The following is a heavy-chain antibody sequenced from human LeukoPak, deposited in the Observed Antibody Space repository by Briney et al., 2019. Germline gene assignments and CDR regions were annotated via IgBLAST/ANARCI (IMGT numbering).Heavy chain of an antibody. J-gene: IGHJ6*03. CDR3: AKVGGWYEQYYYYYMDV. D-gene: IGHD6-19*01. V-gene: IGHV3-33*06. CDR1: GFTFSSYG. CDR2: IWYDGSNK. Sequence: PGRSLRLSCAASGFTFSSYGMHWVRQAPGKGLKRVAVIWYDGSNKYYADSVKGRFTISRDNSKNTLYLQMNSLRAEDTAVYYCAKVGGWYEQYYYYYMDVWGKGTTVTVSS.